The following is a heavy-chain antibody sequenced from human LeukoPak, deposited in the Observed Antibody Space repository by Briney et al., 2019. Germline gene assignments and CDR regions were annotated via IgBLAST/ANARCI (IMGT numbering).Heavy chain of an antibody. V-gene: IGHV3-33*01. CDR3: AREKSGAGFLYYYYGMDV. J-gene: IGHJ6*02. Sequence: GGSLRLSCAAPGFTFSSYGMHWVRQAPGKGLEWVAVIWYDGSNKYYADSVKGRFTISRDNSKNTLYLQMNSLRAEDTAVYYCAREKSGAGFLYYYYGMDVWGQGTTVTVSS. CDR1: GFTFSSYG. CDR2: IWYDGSNK. D-gene: IGHD3-3*01.